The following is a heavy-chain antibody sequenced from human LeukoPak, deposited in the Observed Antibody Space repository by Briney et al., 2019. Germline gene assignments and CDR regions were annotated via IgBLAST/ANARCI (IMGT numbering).Heavy chain of an antibody. CDR1: GGSISSYY. D-gene: IGHD6-13*01. V-gene: IGHV4-59*01. J-gene: IGHJ3*02. Sequence: SETLSLTCTVSGGSISSYYWSWIRQPPGKGLEWIGYIYYSGSTNYNPSLKSRVTISVDTSKNQFSLKLSSVTAADTAVYYCARGKNFYEAAGSPRAFDIWGQGTMVTVSS. CDR2: IYYSGST. CDR3: ARGKNFYEAAGSPRAFDI.